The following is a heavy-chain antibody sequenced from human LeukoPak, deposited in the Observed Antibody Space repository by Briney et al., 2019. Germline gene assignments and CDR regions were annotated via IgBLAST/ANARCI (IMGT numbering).Heavy chain of an antibody. CDR2: ISYDGSNK. Sequence: GGSLRLSCAASGFTFSSYAMHWVRQAPGKGLEWVAVISYDGSNKYYADSVKGRFTISRDTSKNTLYLQMNSLRAEDTAVYYCARDGGGGRGYFDYWGQGTLVTVSS. D-gene: IGHD4-23*01. CDR1: GFTFSSYA. CDR3: ARDGGGGRGYFDY. J-gene: IGHJ4*02. V-gene: IGHV3-30-3*01.